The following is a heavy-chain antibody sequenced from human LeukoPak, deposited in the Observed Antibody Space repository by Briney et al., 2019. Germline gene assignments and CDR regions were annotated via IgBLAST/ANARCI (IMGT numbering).Heavy chain of an antibody. CDR3: ARALVVVAANYYYYYMDV. CDR1: GFTFSRNS. J-gene: IGHJ6*03. V-gene: IGHV3-21*01. CDR2: ISTSSSYI. D-gene: IGHD2-15*01. Sequence: GGTLRLSCAASGFTFSRNSVTWVRQAPGKGLEWFSSISTSSSYIYYADSVKGRFTISRDNAKTSLYLQMNSLRAEDTAVYYCARALVVVAANYYYYYMDVWGKGTTVTISS.